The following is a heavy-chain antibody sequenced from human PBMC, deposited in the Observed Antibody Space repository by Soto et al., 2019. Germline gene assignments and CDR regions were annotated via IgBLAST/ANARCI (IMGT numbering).Heavy chain of an antibody. CDR1: GFTFTRYS. J-gene: IGHJ4*02. V-gene: IGHV3-21*01. Sequence: GGSLRLSCAASGFTFTRYSMNWVRQAPGKGLAWVSSISSTTNYIYYADSMKGRFTVSRDNAKNSVYLEMNSLSAEDTAVYDCERESEDLTSTFDYWGKGTLVNVSS. CDR3: ERESEDLTSTFDY. CDR2: ISSTTNYI.